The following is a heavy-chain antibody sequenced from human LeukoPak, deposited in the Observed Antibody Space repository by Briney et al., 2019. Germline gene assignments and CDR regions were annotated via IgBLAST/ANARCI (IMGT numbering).Heavy chain of an antibody. CDR2: IYHSGST. CDR1: VGSISSGCYS. D-gene: IGHD5-12*01. Sequence: PSQTLSLTCAVSVGSISSGCYSWRWIRQPPGKGLEWIGYIYHSGSTYYNPSLKSRVTISVDRSKNQFSLKLSSVTAADTAVYYCARGGYSGYDYYFDYWGQGTLVTVSS. V-gene: IGHV4-30-2*01. CDR3: ARGGYSGYDYYFDY. J-gene: IGHJ4*02.